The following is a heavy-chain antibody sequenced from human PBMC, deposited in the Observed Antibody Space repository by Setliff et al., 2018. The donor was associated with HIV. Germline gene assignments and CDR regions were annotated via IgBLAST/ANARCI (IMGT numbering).Heavy chain of an antibody. V-gene: IGHV3-7*01. Sequence: GGSLRLSCEASESTFYAMHWVRQAPAKGLEWVANISPDGSATYYVDSVKGRFTISRDNAKNSLYLEMNSLRVEDTAVYYCARDRPSSTAAGDCWGQGTLVTVSS. J-gene: IGHJ4*02. CDR3: ARDRPSSTAAGDC. D-gene: IGHD6-6*01. CDR1: ESTFYA. CDR2: ISPDGSAT.